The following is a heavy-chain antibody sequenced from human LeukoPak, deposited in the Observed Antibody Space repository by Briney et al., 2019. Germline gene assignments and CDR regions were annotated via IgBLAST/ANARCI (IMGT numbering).Heavy chain of an antibody. J-gene: IGHJ3*02. Sequence: GGSLRLSCAASGFAFSSYGMHWVRQAPGKGLEWVAFIRYDGSNKYYADSVKGRFTISRDNSKNTLYLQMNSLRAEDTAVYYCAKDHLRLALTDAFDIWGQGTMVTVSS. CDR1: GFAFSSYG. CDR3: AKDHLRLALTDAFDI. CDR2: IRYDGSNK. D-gene: IGHD6-19*01. V-gene: IGHV3-30*02.